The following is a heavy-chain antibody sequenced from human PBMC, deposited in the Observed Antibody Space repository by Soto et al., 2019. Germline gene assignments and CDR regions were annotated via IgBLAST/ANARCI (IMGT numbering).Heavy chain of an antibody. CDR3: ARHRLEGSAGLKIVGATQMDY. CDR2: IYPGDSDT. Sequence: GESLKISCKGSGYSFTSYWIGWVRQMPGKGLEWMGIIYPGDSDTRYSPSFQGQVTISADKSISTAYLQWSSLKASDTAMYYCARHRLEGSAGLKIVGATQMDYWGQGTLVTVSS. D-gene: IGHD1-26*01. CDR1: GYSFTSYW. V-gene: IGHV5-51*01. J-gene: IGHJ4*02.